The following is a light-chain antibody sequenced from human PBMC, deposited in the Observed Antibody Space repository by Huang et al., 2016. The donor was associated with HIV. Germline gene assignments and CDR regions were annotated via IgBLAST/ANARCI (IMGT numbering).Light chain of an antibody. CDR1: QSVSSTY. J-gene: IGKJ3*01. CDR2: GAS. Sequence: EIELTQSPDTLSLSPGEKATLSCRTSQSVSSTYLAWYQQKAGQAPRLVIYGASSRAPGIPDRFSCSVSGTDFTLTISSLEPGDSAVYYCQQYGDSPRGFTFGPGTKVEIK. V-gene: IGKV3-20*01. CDR3: QQYGDSPRGFT.